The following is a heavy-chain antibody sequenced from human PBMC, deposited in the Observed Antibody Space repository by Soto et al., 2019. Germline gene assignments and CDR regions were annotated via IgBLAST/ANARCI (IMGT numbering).Heavy chain of an antibody. J-gene: IGHJ4*02. CDR2: IRSKAYGGTT. CDR3: TRGVGYSSGWYGEFDY. Sequence: PVGSLRLSCTASGFTFGDYAMSWFRQAPGKGLEWVGFIRSKAYGGTTEYAASVKGRFTISRDDSKSIAYLQMNSLKTEDTAVYYCTRGVGYSSGWYGEFDYWGQGTLVTVS. CDR1: GFTFGDYA. V-gene: IGHV3-49*03. D-gene: IGHD6-19*01.